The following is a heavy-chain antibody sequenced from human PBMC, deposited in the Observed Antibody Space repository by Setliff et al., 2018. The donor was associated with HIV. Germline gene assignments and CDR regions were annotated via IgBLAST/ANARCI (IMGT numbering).Heavy chain of an antibody. D-gene: IGHD3-10*01. CDR3: ARGSLRGVLALGMDV. J-gene: IGHJ6*02. CDR1: GFTFSSYS. Sequence: GGSLRLSCAASGFTFSSYSMNWVRQAPGKGLEWVSSISSSSSYIYYADSVKGRFTISRDNAKNSLYLQMNSLRAEDTAVYYCARGSLRGVLALGMDVWGQGTTVT. V-gene: IGHV3-21*01. CDR2: ISSSSSYI.